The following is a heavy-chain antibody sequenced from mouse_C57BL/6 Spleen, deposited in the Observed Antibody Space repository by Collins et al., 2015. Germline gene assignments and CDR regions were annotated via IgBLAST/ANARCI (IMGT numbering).Heavy chain of an antibody. CDR3: ARGELLLLRSLYFDY. CDR2: TYSGVP. D-gene: IGHD1-1*01. Sequence: TYSGVPTYADDFKGRFAFSLETSASTAYLQINNLKNEDTATYFCARGELLLLRSLYFDYWGQGTTLTVSS. J-gene: IGHJ2*01. V-gene: IGHV9-3*01.